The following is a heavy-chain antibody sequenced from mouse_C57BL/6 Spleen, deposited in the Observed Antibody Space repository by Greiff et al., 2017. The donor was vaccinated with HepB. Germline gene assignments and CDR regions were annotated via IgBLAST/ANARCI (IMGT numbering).Heavy chain of an antibody. CDR2: ISDGGSYT. J-gene: IGHJ4*01. V-gene: IGHV5-4*01. CDR1: GFTFSSYA. Sequence: EVHLVESGGGLVKPGGSLKLSCAASGFTFSSYAMSWVRQTPEKRLEWVATISDGGSYTYYPDNVKGRFTISRDNAKNNLYLQMSHLKSEDTAMYYCARWDDAMDYWGQGTSVTVSS. CDR3: ARWDDAMDY. D-gene: IGHD4-1*01.